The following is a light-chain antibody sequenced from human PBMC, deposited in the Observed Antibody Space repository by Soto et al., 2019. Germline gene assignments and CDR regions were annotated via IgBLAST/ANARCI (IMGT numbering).Light chain of an antibody. J-gene: IGKJ1*01. Sequence: EIVLTQSPATLSLSPGERATLSCRASQSISIFLAWYQQKPGQAPRLLIYDASNRATGIPPRFSGSGSGTDFTLTISSLEPEDFAVYYCQHRSTWWTFGQGTKVEIK. CDR2: DAS. V-gene: IGKV3-11*01. CDR1: QSISIF. CDR3: QHRSTWWT.